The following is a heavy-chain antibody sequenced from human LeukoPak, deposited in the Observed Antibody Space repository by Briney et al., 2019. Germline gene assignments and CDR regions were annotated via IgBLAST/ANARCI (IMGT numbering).Heavy chain of an antibody. J-gene: IGHJ4*02. V-gene: IGHV1-69*01. CDR3: ARDLKAYCSGGSCYRLDY. CDR1: GGTFGSYA. Sequence: SVKVSCKASGGTFGSYAISWVRQAPGQGLEWMGGIIPIFGTANYAQKFQGRVTITADESTSTAYMELSSLRSEDTAVYYCARDLKAYCSGGSCYRLDYWGQGTLVTVSS. D-gene: IGHD2-15*01. CDR2: IIPIFGTA.